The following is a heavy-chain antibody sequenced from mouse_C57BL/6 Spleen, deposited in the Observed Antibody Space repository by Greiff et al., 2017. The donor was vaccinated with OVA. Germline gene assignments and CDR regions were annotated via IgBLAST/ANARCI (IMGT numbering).Heavy chain of an antibody. V-gene: IGHV2-6*01. CDR2: ICGVGST. D-gene: IGHD2-1*01. J-gene: IGHJ3*01. Sequence: QVQLKESGPGLVAPSQSLSITCTVSGFSLTSYGVDWVRQSPGKGLEWLGVICGVGSTNYNSALKSRLSISKDNSKRQVFLKMNSLQTDDTAMYYCASGKDYYGNYVGFAYWGQGTLVTVSA. CDR3: ASGKDYYGNYVGFAY. CDR1: GFSLTSYG.